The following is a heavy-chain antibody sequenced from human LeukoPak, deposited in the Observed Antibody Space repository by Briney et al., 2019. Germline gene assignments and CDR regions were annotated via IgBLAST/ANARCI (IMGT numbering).Heavy chain of an antibody. CDR2: IYYSGST. J-gene: IGHJ6*02. Sequence: SETLSLTCTVSGGSISSYYWSWIRQPPGKGLEWIGYIYYSGSTNYNPSLKSRVTISVDTSKNQFSLKLSSVTAADTAVYYCARRGYYYYDMDVWGQGTTVTVSS. V-gene: IGHV4-59*01. CDR1: GGSISSYY. CDR3: ARRGYYYYDMDV.